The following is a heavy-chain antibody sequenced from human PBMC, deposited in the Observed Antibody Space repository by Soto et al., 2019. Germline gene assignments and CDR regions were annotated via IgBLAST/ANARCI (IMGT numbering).Heavy chain of an antibody. J-gene: IGHJ4*02. Sequence: QVQLQESGPGLVKPSETLSLTCTVSGGSINGYYWSWIRQPPGKGLEWIGYISYTGSTNSNPSLRSRVAMSVDTSKNQFSLKLTSVTAADTAVYYCARGRKEYSSSWYVDWGQGTLVTVSS. CDR3: ARGRKEYSSSWYVD. CDR2: ISYTGST. CDR1: GGSINGYY. V-gene: IGHV4-59*12. D-gene: IGHD6-13*01.